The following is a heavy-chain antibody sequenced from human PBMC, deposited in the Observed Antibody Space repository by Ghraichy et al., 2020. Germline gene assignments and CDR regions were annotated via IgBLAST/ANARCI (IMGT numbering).Heavy chain of an antibody. CDR1: GGSISSSSYY. CDR3: ARHIAAAPRDYFDY. D-gene: IGHD6-13*01. V-gene: IGHV4-39*01. Sequence: SETLSLTCTVSGGSISSSSYYWGWIRQPPGKGLEWIGSISYRGSTYYNSSLKSRVTISVDTSKNQFSLKLSSVTAADTAVFYCARHIAAAPRDYFDYWGQGTLVTVYS. J-gene: IGHJ4*02. CDR2: ISYRGST.